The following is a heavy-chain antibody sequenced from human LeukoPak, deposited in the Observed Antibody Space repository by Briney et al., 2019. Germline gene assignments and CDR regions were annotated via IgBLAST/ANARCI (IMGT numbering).Heavy chain of an antibody. CDR2: ISSSSTM. J-gene: IGHJ4*02. V-gene: IGHV3-48*01. D-gene: IGHD3-22*01. CDR1: GFTFSSHS. CDR3: ARGAYYYED. Sequence: GGSLRLSCAASGFTFSSHSMNWVRQAPGKGLEWVSYISSSSTMYYADSVKGRFTISRDNAKNSLYLQMNSLRAEDTAVYYCARGAYYYEDWGQGTLVTVSS.